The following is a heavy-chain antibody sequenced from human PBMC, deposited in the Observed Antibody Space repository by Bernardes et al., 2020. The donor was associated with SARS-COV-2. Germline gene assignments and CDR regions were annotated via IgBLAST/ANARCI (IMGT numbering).Heavy chain of an antibody. CDR3: ARGISTVASYDAFDI. V-gene: IGHV4-4*07. J-gene: IGHJ3*02. CDR1: GASITNYY. CDR2: IYSSGST. Sequence: SETLSLTCTVSGASITNYYWNWIRQPAGTGLEWIGRIYSSGSTNYNPSLKSRVTMSVDPSRNQFSLRLTSVTAADTAVYYCARGISTVASYDAFDIWGQGTMVSVSS. D-gene: IGHD4-17*01.